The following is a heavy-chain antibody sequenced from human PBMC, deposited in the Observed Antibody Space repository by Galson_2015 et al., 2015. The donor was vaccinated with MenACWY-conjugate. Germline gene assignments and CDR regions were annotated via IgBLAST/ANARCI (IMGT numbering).Heavy chain of an antibody. CDR3: AKGFSRGLVGNACDV. D-gene: IGHD3-10*01. Sequence: SLRLSCAASGFTFSNYAMSWVRQAPGKGLEWVSTISDSGDTTYFADSVRGRFTVARDNSKNTLYLQINSLRAEDTAVFYCAKGFSRGLVGNACDVGGQGTMATVSS. CDR1: GFTFSNYA. CDR2: ISDSGDTT. J-gene: IGHJ3*01. V-gene: IGHV3-23*01.